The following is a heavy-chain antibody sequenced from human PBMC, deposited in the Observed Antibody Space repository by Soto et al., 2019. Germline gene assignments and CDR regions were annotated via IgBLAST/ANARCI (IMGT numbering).Heavy chain of an antibody. CDR1: AFTFSNNA. V-gene: IGHV3-23*01. D-gene: IGHD5-12*01. J-gene: IGHJ4*02. Sequence: EVQLLESGGNLVQPGGSRSLSCEASAFTFSNNARSWVGQPPGKGLEWVSAISSGYTTFYADSVKGRFTISRDNSKSTSYLQMNSLRVEDTAIYYCAKENSGYEKWGQGTLVTVSS. CDR3: AKENSGYEK. CDR2: ISSGYTT.